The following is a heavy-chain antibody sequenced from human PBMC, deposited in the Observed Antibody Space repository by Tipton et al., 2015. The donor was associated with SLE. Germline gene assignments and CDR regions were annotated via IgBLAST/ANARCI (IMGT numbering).Heavy chain of an antibody. CDR2: IRNGGGKSDGRT. V-gene: IGHV3-23*01. Sequence: GSLRLSCAASGFTFSNYAMSWVRQSPGKGLEWVSSIRNGGGKSDGRTYYAESVRGRFTVSRDRSRNTIYLQMDSLRAEDTALYYCAKGMRTIYDHDAFDMWGQGTAVTVSS. J-gene: IGHJ3*02. D-gene: IGHD3-3*01. CDR3: AKGMRTIYDHDAFDM. CDR1: GFTFSNYA.